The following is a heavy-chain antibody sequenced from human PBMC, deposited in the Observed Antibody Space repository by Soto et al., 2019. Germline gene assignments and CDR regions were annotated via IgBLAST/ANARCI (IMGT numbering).Heavy chain of an antibody. V-gene: IGHV3-7*01. CDR3: GRDEVRNGVGV. Sequence: EVRLVESGGGLVQPGGSLRLSCEASGFTFSDFWMSWVGQAPGKGLEWVANIKGDGSEKRYVDSVRGRFTISRDNAKNSVYLQMNSLRADDTAMYYCGRDEVRNGVGVWGQGNTVTVSS. CDR2: IKGDGSEK. CDR1: GFTFSDFW. J-gene: IGHJ6*02.